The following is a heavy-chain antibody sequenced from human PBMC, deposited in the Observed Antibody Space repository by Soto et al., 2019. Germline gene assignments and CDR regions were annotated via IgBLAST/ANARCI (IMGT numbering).Heavy chain of an antibody. CDR1: GFTFSNAW. CDR2: IKGETDGGTT. J-gene: IGHJ4*02. V-gene: IGHV3-15*01. D-gene: IGHD3-22*01. CDR3: TTGLSNGYYNFYY. Sequence: GGSLRLSCAASGFTFSNAWMSWVRQAPGKGLEWIGRIKGETDGGTTDYAAPVKGRFTISRDHSKDTLYLHMNSLKTEDTAVYYCTTGLSNGYYNFYYWGQGTPVTVSS.